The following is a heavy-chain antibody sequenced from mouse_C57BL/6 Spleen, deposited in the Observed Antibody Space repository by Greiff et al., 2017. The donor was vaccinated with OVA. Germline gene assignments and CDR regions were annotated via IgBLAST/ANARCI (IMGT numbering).Heavy chain of an antibody. J-gene: IGHJ3*01. Sequence: QVQLQQPGAELVKPGASVKMSCKASGYNFTSYWITWVKQRPGQGLEWIGDIDPGSGSTNYNAKFKSKATLTVDTSSSTAYMQLSSLTSEDSAVYYCAGELGPFAYWGQGTLVTVSA. CDR3: AGELGPFAY. CDR2: IDPGSGST. V-gene: IGHV1-55*01. CDR1: GYNFTSYW. D-gene: IGHD4-1*01.